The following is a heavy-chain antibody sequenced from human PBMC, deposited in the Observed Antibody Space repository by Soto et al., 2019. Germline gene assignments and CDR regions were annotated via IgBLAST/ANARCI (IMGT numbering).Heavy chain of an antibody. J-gene: IGHJ4*02. V-gene: IGHV1-3*01. CDR2: ISPGNGDT. CDR3: ARNVAGAARPYF. CDR1: GYTFSSYS. Sequence: QVQLVQSGAEVKKPGASVKVSCKASGYTFSSYSIHWVRQAPGQSLEWMGWISPGNGDTQYSQKFQGRVTISRDRSATTTYMELSSLRSEDTAVYYCARNVAGAARPYFWGQGTLVTVSS. D-gene: IGHD6-6*01.